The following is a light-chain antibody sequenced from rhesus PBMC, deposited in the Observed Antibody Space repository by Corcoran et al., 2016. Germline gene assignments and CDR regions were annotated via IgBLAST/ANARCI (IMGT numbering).Light chain of an antibody. V-gene: IGKV3S9*01. J-gene: IGKJ4*01. CDR1: QSVSSY. Sequence: EIVMTQSPATLSLSPGERATLSCRASQSVSSYVAWYQQKPEQAPMPLIYGASSRATGIPARFIGSGSGTDFTLTISSLEPEDFAVYYCQQYSNWPLTFGGGTKVEIK. CDR3: QQYSNWPLT. CDR2: GAS.